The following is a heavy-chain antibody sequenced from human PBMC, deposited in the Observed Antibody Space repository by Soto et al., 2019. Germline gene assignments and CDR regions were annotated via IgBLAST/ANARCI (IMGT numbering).Heavy chain of an antibody. CDR2: ISYDGSNK. CDR3: ARGVSGYYDSRGYNPVLLYFDY. Sequence: TGGSLRLSCAASGFTFSSYAMHWVRQAPGKGLEWVAVISYDGSNKYYADSVKGRFTISRDNSKNTLYLQMNSLRAEDTAVYYCARGVSGYYDSRGYNPVLLYFDYWGQGTLVTVSS. D-gene: IGHD3-22*01. V-gene: IGHV3-30-3*01. CDR1: GFTFSSYA. J-gene: IGHJ4*02.